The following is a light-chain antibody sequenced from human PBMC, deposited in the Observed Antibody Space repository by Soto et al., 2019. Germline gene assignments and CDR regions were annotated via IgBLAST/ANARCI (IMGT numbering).Light chain of an antibody. CDR1: SSNIGAGYD. V-gene: IGLV1-40*01. CDR2: GNS. CDR3: QSYDSSLSGSGVV. Sequence: QAVVTQPPSVSGAPGQRVTISCTGSSSNIGAGYDVHWYQQLPGTAPKLLIYGNSNRPSGVPDRFSGSNSGTSASLAITGLQAEDEADYYCQSYDSSLSGSGVVFGGGTKLTVL. J-gene: IGLJ2*01.